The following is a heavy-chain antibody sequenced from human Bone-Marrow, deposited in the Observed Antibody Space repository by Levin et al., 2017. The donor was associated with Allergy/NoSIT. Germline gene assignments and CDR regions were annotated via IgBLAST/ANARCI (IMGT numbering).Heavy chain of an antibody. CDR2: IWYDGSNK. CDR1: GFTFSSYG. J-gene: IGHJ2*01. CDR3: ARARKEVTKRYFDL. V-gene: IGHV3-33*01. D-gene: IGHD3-3*01. Sequence: GGSLRLSCAASGFTFSSYGMHWVRQAPGKGLEWVAVIWYDGSNKYYADSVKGRFTISRDNSKNTLYLQMNSLRAEDTAVYYCARARKEVTKRYFDLWGRGTLVTVSS.